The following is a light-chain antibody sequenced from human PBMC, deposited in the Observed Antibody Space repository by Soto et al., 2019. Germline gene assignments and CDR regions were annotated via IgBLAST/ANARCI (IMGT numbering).Light chain of an antibody. CDR1: QVISTS. Sequence: GESVTITCRASQVISTSLAWYQVKPGKAPKLLIYAASTLESGVPSRFSATVSGTEFSLTITSLQPEDFATDYCQQLFDSTITFGQGTRLEIK. CDR2: AAS. CDR3: QQLFDSTIT. V-gene: IGKV1-9*01. J-gene: IGKJ5*01.